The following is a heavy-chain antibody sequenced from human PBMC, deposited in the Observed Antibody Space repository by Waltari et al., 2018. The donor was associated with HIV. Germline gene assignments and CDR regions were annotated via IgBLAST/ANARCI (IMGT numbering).Heavy chain of an antibody. D-gene: IGHD2-2*02. V-gene: IGHV4-39*01. CDR1: GGSLLGGFYH. J-gene: IGHJ4*02. CDR2: IHSSGST. CDR3: ARIHTAVTYLLDS. Sequence: QLQLQESGPRLVKPSETPSLTCAVSGGSLLGGFYHWGCARQPPGKGLEWIGSIHSSGSTYYNPSLTSRLTISIDTSKNHFSLRLTSVTAADTSVYYCARIHTAVTYLLDSWGQGTLVTVSS.